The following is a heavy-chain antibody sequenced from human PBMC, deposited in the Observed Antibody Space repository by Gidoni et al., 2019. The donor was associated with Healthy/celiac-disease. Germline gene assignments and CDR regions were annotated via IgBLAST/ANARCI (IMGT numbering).Heavy chain of an antibody. V-gene: IGHV4-34*01. CDR2: INHSGST. D-gene: IGHD1-26*01. Sequence: QVQLQQWGAGLLTPSETLSLTCAVYGGSFSGYYWSWIRQPPGKGLEWIGEINHSGSTNYNPALKSRVTISVDTSKNQFSLKLSSVTAADTAVYYWARGSVGFDYWGQGTLVTVSS. CDR1: GGSFSGYY. CDR3: ARGSVGFDY. J-gene: IGHJ4*02.